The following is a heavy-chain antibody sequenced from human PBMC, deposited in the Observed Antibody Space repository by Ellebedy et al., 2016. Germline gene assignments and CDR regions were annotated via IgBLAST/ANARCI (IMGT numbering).Heavy chain of an antibody. CDR1: GFTFRNAW. V-gene: IGHV3-21*04. D-gene: IGHD1-26*01. CDR2: ISSSSSYM. J-gene: IGHJ5*01. Sequence: GGSLRLSXAASGFTFRNAWMNWVRRAPGKGLEWVSSISSSSSYMYYADSVKGRFTVSRDNAKNSLYLEMSSLRSEDTAVYYCAKDRSFTWVGAPDSAFDSWGQGTLVTVSS. CDR3: AKDRSFTWVGAPDSAFDS.